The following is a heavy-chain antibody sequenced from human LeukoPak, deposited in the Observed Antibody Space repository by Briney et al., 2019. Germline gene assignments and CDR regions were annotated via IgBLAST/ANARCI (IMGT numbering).Heavy chain of an antibody. CDR2: ISGSGGST. CDR1: GSTFSSYA. Sequence: GGSLRLSCAASGSTFSSYAMSWVRQAPGKGLEWVSAISGSGGSTYYADSVKGRFTISRDNSKNTLYLQMNSLRAEDTAVYYCAKGTYGSGSYYNSWGQGTLVTVSS. J-gene: IGHJ4*02. D-gene: IGHD3-10*01. V-gene: IGHV3-23*01. CDR3: AKGTYGSGSYYNS.